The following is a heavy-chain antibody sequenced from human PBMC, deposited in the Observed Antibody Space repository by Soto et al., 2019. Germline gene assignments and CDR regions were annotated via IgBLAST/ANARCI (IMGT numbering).Heavy chain of an antibody. CDR2: IYYSGST. CDR1: GGSISSPIYY. D-gene: IGHD2-15*01. Sequence: QLQLQESGPGLVKPSETLSLTCTVSGGSISSPIYYWGWIRQPPGKGLEWIGSIYYSGSTYYNPSLKNPVTITVDTSTSRFPLKLTSVTATETAVYYCASRRLAAPLGWGQGTLDTVSS. V-gene: IGHV4-39*01. J-gene: IGHJ4*02. CDR3: ASRRLAAPLG.